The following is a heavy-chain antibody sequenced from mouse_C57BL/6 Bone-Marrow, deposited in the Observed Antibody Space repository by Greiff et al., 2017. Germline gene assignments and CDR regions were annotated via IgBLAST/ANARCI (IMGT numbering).Heavy chain of an antibody. CDR1: GFTFSDYY. J-gene: IGHJ2*01. V-gene: IGHV5-12*01. CDR3: ARQNWDGFYYFAY. D-gene: IGHD4-1*01. CDR2: ISNGGGST. Sequence: EVKVVESGGGLVQPGGSLKLSCAASGFTFSDYYMYWVRQTPEKRLEWVAYISNGGGSTYYPDTVKGRFTISRDNAKNTLYLQMSRLKSEDTAMYYCARQNWDGFYYFAYWGQGTTLTVSA.